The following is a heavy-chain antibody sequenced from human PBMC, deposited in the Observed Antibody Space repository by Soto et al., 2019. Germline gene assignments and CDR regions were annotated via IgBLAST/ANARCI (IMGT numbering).Heavy chain of an antibody. CDR2: ISWDGGST. J-gene: IGHJ4*02. D-gene: IGHD3-9*01. Sequence: EVQLVESGGVVVQPGGSLRLSCAASGFTFDDYTMHWVRQAPGKGLEWVSLISWDGGSTYYADSVKGRFTISRDNSKNSLYLQMNSLRTEDTALYYCAKAGGSYDILTGYSLPIDYWGQGTLVTVSS. CDR1: GFTFDDYT. V-gene: IGHV3-43*01. CDR3: AKAGGSYDILTGYSLPIDY.